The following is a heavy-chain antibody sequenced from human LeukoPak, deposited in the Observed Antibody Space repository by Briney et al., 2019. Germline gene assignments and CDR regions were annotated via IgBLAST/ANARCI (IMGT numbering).Heavy chain of an antibody. J-gene: IGHJ5*01. CDR1: GFVISASY. Sequence: GGSLSLSCAASGFVISASYMSWVRKTPGKGLEWVATIKPDGSEKYHVDSVSGRFTISRDNTNDSLFLQMNSLRVDDTAVYYCVRGGTYWTVSWGQGTLVNVS. CDR3: VRGGTYWTVS. V-gene: IGHV3-7*01. CDR2: IKPDGSEK.